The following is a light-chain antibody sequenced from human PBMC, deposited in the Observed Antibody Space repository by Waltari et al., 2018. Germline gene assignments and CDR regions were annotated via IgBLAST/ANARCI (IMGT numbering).Light chain of an antibody. V-gene: IGKV3-15*01. Sequence: EIVMTQSPATLSVSPGERAHLSCRASQTIGNHLAGYQQKPGQAPRLLIYGASTRATGIPARFSGSGSGTEFTLTISSLQSEDFAVYYCQQYNNWPQTFGQGTKVEIK. CDR2: GAS. CDR1: QTIGNH. J-gene: IGKJ1*01. CDR3: QQYNNWPQT.